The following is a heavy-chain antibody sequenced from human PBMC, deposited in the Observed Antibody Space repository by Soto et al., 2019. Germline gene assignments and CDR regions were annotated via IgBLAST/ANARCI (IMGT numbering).Heavy chain of an antibody. Sequence: EVQLMESGGGLVQPGGSLRLSCVASGFIFSNDVMSWVRQAPGKGLESVSIISASGAGTYYAESVKGRFTVSRDNSKNTLFLQMNSLRVEDTATYYCAKAVAPYYYGVDVW. J-gene: IGHJ6*01. D-gene: IGHD5-12*01. CDR2: ISASGAGT. CDR1: GFIFSNDV. CDR3: AKAVAPYYYGVDV. V-gene: IGHV3-23*01.